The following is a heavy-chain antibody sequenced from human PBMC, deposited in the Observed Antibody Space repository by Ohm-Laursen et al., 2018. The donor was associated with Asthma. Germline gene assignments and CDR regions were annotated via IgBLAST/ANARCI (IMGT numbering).Heavy chain of an antibody. J-gene: IGHJ6*02. CDR1: GGSLSGYY. CDR2: INHSGST. CDR3: ARGQYSSSWPSYYYYYGMDV. Sequence: GTLSLTCAVFGGSLSGYYWSWIRQPPGKGLEWIGEINHSGSTNYNPSLKSRVTISVDTSKNQFSLKLSSVTAADTAVYYCARGQYSSSWPSYYYYYGMDVWGQGTTVTVSS. V-gene: IGHV4-34*01. D-gene: IGHD6-13*01.